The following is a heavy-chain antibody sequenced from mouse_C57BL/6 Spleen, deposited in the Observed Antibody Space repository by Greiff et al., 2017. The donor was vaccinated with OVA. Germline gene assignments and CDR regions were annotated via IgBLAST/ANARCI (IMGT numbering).Heavy chain of an antibody. Sequence: VQLQQSGAELVRPGASVKLSCTASGFNIKDDYMHWVKQRPEQGLEWIGWIDPENGDTEYASKFQGKATITADTSSNTAYLQLSSLTSEDTAVYYCTRGTTGPPFDYWGQGTTLTVSS. J-gene: IGHJ2*01. D-gene: IGHD1-1*01. CDR3: TRGTTGPPFDY. CDR1: GFNIKDDY. CDR2: IDPENGDT. V-gene: IGHV14-4*01.